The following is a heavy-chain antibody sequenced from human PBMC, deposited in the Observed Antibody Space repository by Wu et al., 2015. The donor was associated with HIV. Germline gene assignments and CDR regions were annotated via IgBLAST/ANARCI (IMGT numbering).Heavy chain of an antibody. J-gene: IGHJ4*02. CDR3: ARPAAIFLVSGYFDY. V-gene: IGHV1-2*02. D-gene: IGHD2-2*01. CDR2: INPNSGGT. CDR1: GYTFTGYY. Sequence: QVQLVQSGAEVKKPGASVKVSCKASGYTFTGYYMHWVRQAPGQGLEWMGWINPNSGGTNYAQKFQGRVTMTRDTSISTAYMELSRLRSDDTAVYYCARPAAIFLVSGYFDYWGQGTLVTVSS.